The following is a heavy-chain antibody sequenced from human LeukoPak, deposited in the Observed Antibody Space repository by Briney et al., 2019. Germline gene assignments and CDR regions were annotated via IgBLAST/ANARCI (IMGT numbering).Heavy chain of an antibody. CDR3: ARWEASPSRGWFSP. Sequence: ASVTVSCKASGYTFTSYGISWVRQAPVQGLGWMGWMDPSNGDTNYVQKFQGRVTMTKDTSKRTAYMELNSVRFDGTAVYYCARWEASPSRGWFSPWGQGTLVTVSS. CDR1: GYTFTSYG. J-gene: IGHJ5*02. D-gene: IGHD1-26*01. V-gene: IGHV1-18*01. CDR2: MDPSNGDT.